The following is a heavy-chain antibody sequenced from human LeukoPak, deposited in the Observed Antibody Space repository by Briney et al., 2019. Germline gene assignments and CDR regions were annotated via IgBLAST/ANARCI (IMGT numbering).Heavy chain of an antibody. CDR2: ISISGSPI. J-gene: IGHJ4*02. CDR3: ARGSFLITFGGFIG. V-gene: IGHV3-11*04. D-gene: IGHD3-16*02. CDR1: GFTFSDYY. Sequence: GGSLRLSCATSGFTFSDYYMSWIRQAPGKGLEWVSYISISGSPIYYADSVKGRFTISRDNAKNSLFLQMNSLRAEDTAVYYCARGSFLITFGGFIGWGQGTLVTVSS.